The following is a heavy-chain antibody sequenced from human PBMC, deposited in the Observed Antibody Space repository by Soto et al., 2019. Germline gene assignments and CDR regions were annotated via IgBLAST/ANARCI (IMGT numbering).Heavy chain of an antibody. CDR1: GGFISSSSYF. V-gene: IGHV4-39*02. CDR2: IDYTGTT. J-gene: IGHJ5*02. CDR3: CRRAPEGFDP. Sequence: SETLSLTCTISGGFISSSSYFWACIRQSPGKGLEWIGSIDYTGTTYNNPSLKSRVTMSVDTSKNHFSLKVDSVTAADTALYYCCRRAPEGFDPWGQGTLGTVS.